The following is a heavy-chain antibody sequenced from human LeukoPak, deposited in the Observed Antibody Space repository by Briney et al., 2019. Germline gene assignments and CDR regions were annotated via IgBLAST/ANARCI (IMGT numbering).Heavy chain of an antibody. CDR1: GGSFTGHY. CDR3: ASVKVDTAMVLDY. J-gene: IGHJ4*02. Sequence: SETLSLTCAVSGGSFTGHYWSWIRQPPGKGLEWIGYIYYSGSTNYNPSLKSRVTISVDTSKNQFSLKLSSVTAADTAVYYCASVKVDTAMVLDYWGQGTLVTVSS. CDR2: IYYSGST. V-gene: IGHV4-59*08. D-gene: IGHD5-18*01.